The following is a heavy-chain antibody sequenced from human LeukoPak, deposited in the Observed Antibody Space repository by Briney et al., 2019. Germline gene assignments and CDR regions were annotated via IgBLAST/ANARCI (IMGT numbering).Heavy chain of an antibody. D-gene: IGHD2-2*01. J-gene: IGHJ4*02. CDR2: IFYSGTT. CDR3: ARVKWDIVVVPAATFFDS. Sequence: SQTLSLTCTVSGGSINSGGYYWSWVRQHPGRGLEWVGYIFYSGTTYYNPSLKSRITISVDTSNNQFSLKLSSVSAADTAVYYCARVKWDIVVVPAATFFDSWGQGTLVTVSS. CDR1: GGSINSGGYY. V-gene: IGHV4-31*03.